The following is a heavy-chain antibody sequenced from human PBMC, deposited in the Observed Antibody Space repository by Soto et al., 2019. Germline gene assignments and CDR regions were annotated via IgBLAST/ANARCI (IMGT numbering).Heavy chain of an antibody. Sequence: SLKVSCNTSGYSFSTYAIMCVRQTPGQGLEWMGGIFGTANYAQKFQGRLTITADESTNTAYMELSSLRSEDTAVYYCARDPWAQLDPPGPFEPWGQGTLVTVSS. CDR2: IFGTA. CDR1: GYSFSTYA. V-gene: IGHV1-69*13. CDR3: ARDPWAQLDPPGPFEP. J-gene: IGHJ5*02. D-gene: IGHD6-6*01.